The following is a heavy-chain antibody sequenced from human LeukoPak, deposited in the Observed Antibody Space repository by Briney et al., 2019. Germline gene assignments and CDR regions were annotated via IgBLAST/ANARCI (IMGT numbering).Heavy chain of an antibody. V-gene: IGHV3-7*01. CDR2: IKEDGREK. CDR1: GFRFSDYW. Sequence: GGSLRLSCEASGFRFSDYWMTWVRQAPGKGLEWVSNIKEDGREKYYVDSVKGRFTHSKDNAKKSVYLKMNSLGAEDTAVYYCARGWGEKGYCRGGTCNNPQFDYWGQGILVTVSS. D-gene: IGHD2-15*01. CDR3: ARGWGEKGYCRGGTCNNPQFDY. J-gene: IGHJ4*02.